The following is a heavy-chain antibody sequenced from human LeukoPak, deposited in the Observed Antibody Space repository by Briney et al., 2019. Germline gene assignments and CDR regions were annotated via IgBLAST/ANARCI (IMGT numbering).Heavy chain of an antibody. V-gene: IGHV4-61*02. Sequence: PSETLSLTCTVSGGSIGSGSYYWSWIRQPAGKGLEWIGRIYTSGSTNYNPSLKSRVTISVDTSKNQFSLKLSSVTAADTAVYYCAGDHEYGDSFYFDYWGQGTLVTVSS. CDR3: AGDHEYGDSFYFDY. J-gene: IGHJ4*02. CDR1: GGSIGSGSYY. D-gene: IGHD4-17*01. CDR2: IYTSGST.